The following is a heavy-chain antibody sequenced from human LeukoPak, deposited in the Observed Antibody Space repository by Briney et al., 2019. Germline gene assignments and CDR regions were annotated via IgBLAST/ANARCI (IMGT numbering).Heavy chain of an antibody. CDR1: GFTFSSYG. V-gene: IGHV3-30*02. CDR2: IRYDGSNK. Sequence: GGSLRLSCAASGFTFSSYGMHWVRQAPGKGLEWVAFIRYDGSNKYYADSVKGRFTISRDNAKNSLYLQMNSLRAEDMAVYYCAGGHFDWPYYMDVWGKGTTVTVSS. CDR3: AGGHFDWPYYMDV. D-gene: IGHD3-9*01. J-gene: IGHJ6*03.